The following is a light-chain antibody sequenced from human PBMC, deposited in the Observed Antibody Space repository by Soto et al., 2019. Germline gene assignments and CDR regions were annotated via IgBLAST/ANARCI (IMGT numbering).Light chain of an antibody. Sequence: EIILTQSPDTLSLSPGERATLSCRASQTVSSNYLAWCQQRPGQAPRLLIYGASTRAAGIPDRFSGSGSGTDFTLTITRLVPEGSAVYFCQQYTCPPTTFGQGTRLEIK. CDR3: QQYTCPPTT. CDR2: GAS. CDR1: QTVSSNY. J-gene: IGKJ5*01. V-gene: IGKV3-20*01.